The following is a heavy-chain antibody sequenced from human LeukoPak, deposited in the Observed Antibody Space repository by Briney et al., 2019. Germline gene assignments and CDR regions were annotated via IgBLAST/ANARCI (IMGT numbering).Heavy chain of an antibody. CDR1: GFTFSSYS. Sequence: GGSLRLSCAASGFTFSSYSMNWVRQAPGRGLEWVSSISSSSSYIYYADSVKGRFTISRDNAKNSLYLQMNSLRAEDTAVYYCARDRGYCRGGSCYENDYWGQGTLVTVSS. D-gene: IGHD2-15*01. CDR2: ISSSSSYI. CDR3: ARDRGYCRGGSCYENDY. V-gene: IGHV3-21*01. J-gene: IGHJ4*02.